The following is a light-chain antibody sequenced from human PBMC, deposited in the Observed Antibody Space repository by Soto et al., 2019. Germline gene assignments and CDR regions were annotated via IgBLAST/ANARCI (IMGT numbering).Light chain of an antibody. CDR3: SSYAGSNNLGV. CDR1: SSDVGGYNY. V-gene: IGLV2-8*01. J-gene: IGLJ3*02. CDR2: EVS. Sequence: QSALTQPPSASGSPGQSVTISCTGTSSDVGGYNYVSWYQQHPGKAPKLMIYEVSKRPSGVPDRFSGSKSGNTASLTVSGLQAEDEADYYCSSYAGSNNLGVFGGGTKRTV.